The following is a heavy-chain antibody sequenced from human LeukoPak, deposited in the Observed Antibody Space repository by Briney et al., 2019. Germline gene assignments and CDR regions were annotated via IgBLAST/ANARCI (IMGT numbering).Heavy chain of an antibody. Sequence: PGGSLRLSCAASGFTFSSYAMSWVRQAPGKGLVWVSRINGDGSSTTYADSVKGRFTISRDNAKNTLYLQMNSLRAEDTAVYYCARDVQAGPGYWGQGSLVTVSS. CDR2: INGDGSST. V-gene: IGHV3-74*01. CDR1: GFTFSSYA. J-gene: IGHJ4*02. CDR3: ARDVQAGPGY. D-gene: IGHD6-19*01.